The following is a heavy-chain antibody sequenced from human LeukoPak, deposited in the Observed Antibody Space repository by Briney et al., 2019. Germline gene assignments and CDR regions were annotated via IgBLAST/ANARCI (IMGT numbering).Heavy chain of an antibody. CDR1: GFTFSSYS. V-gene: IGHV3-21*01. Sequence: GGSLRLSCAASGFTFSSYSMNWVRQAPGKGLEWVSSITSSSSYIYYADSVKGRFTISRDNAKNSLYLQMNSLRAADTAVYYCASGRSVAVTGRKNLDYWGQGTLVSVSS. CDR3: ASGRSVAVTGRKNLDY. D-gene: IGHD6-19*01. J-gene: IGHJ4*02. CDR2: ITSSSSYI.